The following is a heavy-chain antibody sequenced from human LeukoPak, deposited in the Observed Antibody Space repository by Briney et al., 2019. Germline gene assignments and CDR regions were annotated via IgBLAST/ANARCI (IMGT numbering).Heavy chain of an antibody. D-gene: IGHD6-19*01. J-gene: IGHJ4*02. CDR3: AKGYSSGWYDFDV. V-gene: IGHV3-23*01. Sequence: GGSLRLSCAASGFTFSTYDMSWVRRAPGTGLEWVAGISGSGGNTYYADSVKGRFTISRDNSKSTLYLQMDSLRAEDTAVYYCAKGYSSGWYDFDVWRQGTLVSVSS. CDR1: GFTFSTYD. CDR2: ISGSGGNT.